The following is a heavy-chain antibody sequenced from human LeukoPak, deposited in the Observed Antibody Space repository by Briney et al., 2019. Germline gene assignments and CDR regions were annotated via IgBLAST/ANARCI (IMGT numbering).Heavy chain of an antibody. D-gene: IGHD1-7*01. J-gene: IGHJ4*02. CDR2: INWNGGST. Sequence: GGSLRLSCAASGFTFDDYGMSWVRQAPGKGLEWVSGINWNGGSTGYADSVKGRFTISRDNAKNSLYLQMNSLRAEDTALYYCAKFQNWNYPDDYWGQGTLVTVSS. V-gene: IGHV3-20*04. CDR3: AKFQNWNYPDDY. CDR1: GFTFDDYG.